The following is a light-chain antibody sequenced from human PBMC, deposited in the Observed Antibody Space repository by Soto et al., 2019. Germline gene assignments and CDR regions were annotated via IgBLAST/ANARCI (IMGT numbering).Light chain of an antibody. J-gene: IGLJ2*01. Sequence: QSALTQPAYVSGSPGQSITISCTGTTSDVGGYNYVSWYQHHPSTAPRLMIYEVTHRPSGVSSRFSGSKSGNTASLTISGLQAEDEADYYCSSYTSSSTVLFGGGTKVTVL. CDR1: TSDVGGYNY. V-gene: IGLV2-14*01. CDR3: SSYTSSSTVL. CDR2: EVT.